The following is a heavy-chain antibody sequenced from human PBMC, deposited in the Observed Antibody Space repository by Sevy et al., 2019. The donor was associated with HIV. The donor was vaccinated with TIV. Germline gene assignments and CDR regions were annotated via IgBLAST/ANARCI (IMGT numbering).Heavy chain of an antibody. D-gene: IGHD6-13*01. V-gene: IGHV5-51*01. Sequence: GESQKISCKGSGYSFTSYWIGWVRQMPGKGLEWMGIIYPGDSDTRYSPSFQGQVTISADKSISTAYLQWSSLKASDTAMYYCARHSSGYSSSWYGGVIISYGMDVWGQGTTVTVSS. CDR2: IYPGDSDT. J-gene: IGHJ6*02. CDR3: ARHSSGYSSSWYGGVIISYGMDV. CDR1: GYSFTSYW.